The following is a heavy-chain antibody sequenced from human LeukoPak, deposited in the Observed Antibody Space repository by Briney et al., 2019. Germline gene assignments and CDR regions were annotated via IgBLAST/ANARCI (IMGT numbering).Heavy chain of an antibody. V-gene: IGHV3-23*01. D-gene: IGHD3-10*01. Sequence: GGSLRLSCAASGFTFSSYAMSWVRQAPGKGLEWVSAISGSGGSTYYADSVKGRFTISRDNSKNTPYLQMNSLRAEDTAVYYCAKFTRTLVRGALVNWGQGTLVTVSS. J-gene: IGHJ4*02. CDR2: ISGSGGST. CDR1: GFTFSSYA. CDR3: AKFTRTLVRGALVN.